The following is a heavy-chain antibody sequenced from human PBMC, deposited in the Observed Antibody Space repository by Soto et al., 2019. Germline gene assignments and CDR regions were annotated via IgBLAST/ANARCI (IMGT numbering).Heavy chain of an antibody. CDR1: GFTFSSYA. CDR2: ISGSGGST. CDR3: ATDSSGYFSYYYYGMDV. V-gene: IGHV3-23*01. Sequence: GGSLRLSCAASGFTFSSYAMSWVRQAPGKGLEWVSAISGSGGSTYYADSGKGRFTISRDNSKNTLYLQMNSLRAEDTAVYCCATDSSGYFSYYYYGMDVWGQGTTVTVSS. J-gene: IGHJ6*02. D-gene: IGHD3-22*01.